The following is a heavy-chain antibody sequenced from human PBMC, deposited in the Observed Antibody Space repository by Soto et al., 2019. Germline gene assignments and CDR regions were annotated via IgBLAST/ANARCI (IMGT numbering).Heavy chain of an antibody. J-gene: IGHJ3*02. V-gene: IGHV3-33*01. D-gene: IGHD3-10*01. CDR1: GFTFSSYG. CDR2: IWYDGSNK. Sequence: QVQLVESGGGVVQPGRSLRLSCAASGFTFSSYGMHWVRQAPGKGLEWVAVIWYDGSNKYYADSVKGRFTISRDNSKNTLYLQMNSLRAEDTAVYYCARDPAMGGELLHAFDIWGQGTMVTVSS. CDR3: ARDPAMGGELLHAFDI.